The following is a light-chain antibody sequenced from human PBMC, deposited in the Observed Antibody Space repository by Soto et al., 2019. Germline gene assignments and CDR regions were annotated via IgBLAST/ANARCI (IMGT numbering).Light chain of an antibody. J-gene: IGKJ1*01. CDR3: QQYLSIPRT. CDR2: LAS. V-gene: IGKV4-1*01. Sequence: DIVMTQSPDSLAVSLGERATINCKSSQSLLYSSNSKNYLAWYQRKPGQPPKLLIFLASTRESGVPDRFSGSGSGTDFTLTIDGLQAEDVAVYYCQQYLSIPRTF. CDR1: QSLLYSSNSKNY.